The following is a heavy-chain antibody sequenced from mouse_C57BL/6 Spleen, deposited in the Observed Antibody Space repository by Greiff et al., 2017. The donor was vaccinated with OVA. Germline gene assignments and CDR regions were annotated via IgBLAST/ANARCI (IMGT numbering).Heavy chain of an antibody. Sequence: VHVKQSGPELVKPGASVKISCKASGYSFTDYNMNWVKQSNGKSLEWIGVINPNYGTTSYNQKFKGKATLTVDQSSSTAYMQLNSLTSEDSAVYYCARKGAKPSNWYFDVWGTGTTVTVSS. CDR3: ARKGAKPSNWYFDV. CDR2: INPNYGTT. J-gene: IGHJ1*03. V-gene: IGHV1-39*01. CDR1: GYSFTDYN.